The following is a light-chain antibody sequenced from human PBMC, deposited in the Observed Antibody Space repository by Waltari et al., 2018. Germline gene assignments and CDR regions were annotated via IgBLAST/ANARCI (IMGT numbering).Light chain of an antibody. Sequence: ELVMTQSPATLSVSPGERATLSCRASQSVGSNLAWYQQKPGQAPRLLIYGASTRATGIPARFSGSGSETEFTLTISSLQSEDFAVYYCQQYDNWPPLTFGGGTKVEIK. CDR1: QSVGSN. J-gene: IGKJ4*01. CDR3: QQYDNWPPLT. CDR2: GAS. V-gene: IGKV3D-15*01.